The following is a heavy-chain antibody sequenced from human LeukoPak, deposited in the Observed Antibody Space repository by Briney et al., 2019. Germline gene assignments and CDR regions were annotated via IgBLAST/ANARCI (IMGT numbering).Heavy chain of an antibody. CDR2: VSTDESTT. D-gene: IGHD4-17*01. CDR3: AKRHDYGEVQDY. Sequence: GGSLRLSCTASGFTFSTYWMHWVRQAPGKGLVWVSRVSTDESTTTYADSVKGRFTISRDNSKNTLYLQMNSLRAEDTAVYYCAKRHDYGEVQDYWGQGTLVTVSS. CDR1: GFTFSTYW. V-gene: IGHV3-74*01. J-gene: IGHJ4*02.